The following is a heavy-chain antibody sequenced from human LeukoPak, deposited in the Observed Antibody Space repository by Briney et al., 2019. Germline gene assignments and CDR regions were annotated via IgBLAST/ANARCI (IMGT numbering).Heavy chain of an antibody. J-gene: IGHJ4*02. Sequence: GGCLRPSCAPAAFTFSSYATSWVSQAAGKGLEWDSGISGSGGSTRYADSVQSRFTISRDNAKSSLYLQMNSLRAEDTAVYFCATDSPKRGYSYGPLDNYFDYWGQGTLVTVSS. CDR2: ISGSGGST. CDR1: AFTFSSYA. D-gene: IGHD5-18*01. V-gene: IGHV3-23*01. CDR3: ATDSPKRGYSYGPLDNYFDY.